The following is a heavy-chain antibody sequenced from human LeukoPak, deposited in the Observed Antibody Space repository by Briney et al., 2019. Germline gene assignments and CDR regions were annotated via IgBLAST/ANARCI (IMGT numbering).Heavy chain of an antibody. D-gene: IGHD5-12*01. Sequence: GGSLRLSCAASGFXFSNYGMHWVRQAPGKGLEWVALIWYDGSNKYYADSVQGRFIISRDNSKNTLYLQMNSLRAEDTAVYYCAREMGLNIVATFGYWGQGTLVTVSS. V-gene: IGHV3-33*01. CDR1: GFXFSNYG. CDR2: IWYDGSNK. CDR3: AREMGLNIVATFGY. J-gene: IGHJ4*02.